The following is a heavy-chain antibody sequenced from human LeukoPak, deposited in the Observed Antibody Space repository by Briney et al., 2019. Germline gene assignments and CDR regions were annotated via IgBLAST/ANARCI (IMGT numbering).Heavy chain of an antibody. CDR2: IYYSGST. CDR3: ARGGGGYAFDY. D-gene: IGHD5-12*01. Sequence: SETLSLTCTVSGGPISTYYWSWIRQPPGKGLEWIGHIYYSGSTNYNPSLKSRVTMSVDTSKNQFSLKLSSVTAADTAVYYCARGGGGYAFDYWGQGTLVTVSS. J-gene: IGHJ4*02. CDR1: GGPISTYY. V-gene: IGHV4-59*01.